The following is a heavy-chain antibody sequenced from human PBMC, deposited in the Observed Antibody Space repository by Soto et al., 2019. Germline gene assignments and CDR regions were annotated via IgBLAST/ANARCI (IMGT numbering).Heavy chain of an antibody. CDR2: ISSGSITI. Sequence: EVQLVESGGGSVQPGGSLRLSCVVSGLTFSTYSMNWVRQAPGKGLEWVAYISSGSITIYYADSVKGRFTISRDDAKNSLYLQMNSLRDEVSAVYYCARVGLVPDNNWFDPWGQGTLVTVSA. CDR1: GLTFSTYS. D-gene: IGHD6-6*01. CDR3: ARVGLVPDNNWFDP. V-gene: IGHV3-48*02. J-gene: IGHJ5*02.